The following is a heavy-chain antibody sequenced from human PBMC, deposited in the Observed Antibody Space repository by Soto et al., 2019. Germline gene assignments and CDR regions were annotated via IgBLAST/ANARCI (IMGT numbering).Heavy chain of an antibody. CDR1: GFTVSSNY. Sequence: GGSLRLSCAASGFTVSSNYMSWVRQAPGKGLEWVSVIYSGGSTYYADSVKGRFTISRHNSKNTLYLQMNSLRAEDTAVYYCARHYYGSNPDAFDIWGQGTMVTVSS. V-gene: IGHV3-53*04. J-gene: IGHJ3*02. CDR3: ARHYYGSNPDAFDI. CDR2: IYSGGST. D-gene: IGHD3-10*01.